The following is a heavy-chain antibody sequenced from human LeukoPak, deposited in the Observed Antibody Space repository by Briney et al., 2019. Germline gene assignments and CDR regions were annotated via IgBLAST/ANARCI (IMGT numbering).Heavy chain of an antibody. J-gene: IGHJ5*02. D-gene: IGHD2-15*01. CDR1: GGTLSSYA. V-gene: IGHV1-69*05. Sequence: ASVKVSCKASGGTLSSYAISWVRQAPGQGLEWMGGIIPIFGTANYAQKFQGRVTITTDESTSTAYMELSSLRSEDTAVYYCARGGDCSGGSCYSSTRFDPWGQGTLVIVSS. CDR3: ARGGDCSGGSCYSSTRFDP. CDR2: IIPIFGTA.